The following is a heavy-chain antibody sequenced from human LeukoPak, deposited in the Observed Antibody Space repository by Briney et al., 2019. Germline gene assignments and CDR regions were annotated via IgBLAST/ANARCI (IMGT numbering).Heavy chain of an antibody. CDR2: IYSGGST. J-gene: IGHJ5*02. V-gene: IGHV3-66*01. CDR3: ARDPPPMGFGEFLDWFDP. Sequence: GGSLRLSCAASGFTVSSNYMSWVRQAPGKGLEWVSVIYSGGSTYYADSVKGRFTISRDNSKNTLYLQMNSLRAEDTAVYYCARDPPPMGFGEFLDWFDPWGQGTLVTVSS. CDR1: GFTVSSNY. D-gene: IGHD3-10*01.